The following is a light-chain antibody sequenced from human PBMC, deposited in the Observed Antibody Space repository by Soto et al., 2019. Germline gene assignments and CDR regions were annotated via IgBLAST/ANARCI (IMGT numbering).Light chain of an antibody. V-gene: IGLV2-14*01. J-gene: IGLJ2*01. CDR3: SSYISSSTHLV. CDR2: EVS. CDR1: SSDVGGYNY. Sequence: QSALTRPASVSGSPGQSIIISCTGTSSDVGGYNYVSWYQQHPGKAPKLMIYEVSNRPSGVSNRFSGSKSGNTASLTISGLQAEDEADYYCSSYISSSTHLVFGGGTKLTVL.